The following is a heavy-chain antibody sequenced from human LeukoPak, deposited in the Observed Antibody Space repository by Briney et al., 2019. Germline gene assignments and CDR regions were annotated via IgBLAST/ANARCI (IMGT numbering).Heavy chain of an antibody. CDR2: IYHSGST. Sequence: PSETLSLTCAVSGYSISSGYYWGWIRQPPGKGLEWIGSIYHSGSTCYNPSLKSRVTISVDTSKNQFSLKLSSVTAADTAVYYCARDHDYSYYYYYMDVWGKGTTVTVSS. V-gene: IGHV4-38-2*01. CDR3: ARDHDYSYYYYYMDV. J-gene: IGHJ6*03. CDR1: GYSISSGYY. D-gene: IGHD4-11*01.